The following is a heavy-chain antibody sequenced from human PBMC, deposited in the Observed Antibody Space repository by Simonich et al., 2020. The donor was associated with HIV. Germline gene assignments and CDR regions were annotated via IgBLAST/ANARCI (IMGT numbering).Heavy chain of an antibody. CDR2: TYPSDSDT. Sequence: EVQLVQSGAEVKKPGESLKISCKGSGYSFTSYWIGWVRQMPGKGLEWMGITYPSDSDTRYTPSFQGQVTISADKSISTAYLQWSSLKASDTAMYYCARLRFNLRSNDAFHIWGQGTMVTVSS. V-gene: IGHV5-51*01. J-gene: IGHJ3*02. CDR3: ARLRFNLRSNDAFHI. CDR1: GYSFTSYW.